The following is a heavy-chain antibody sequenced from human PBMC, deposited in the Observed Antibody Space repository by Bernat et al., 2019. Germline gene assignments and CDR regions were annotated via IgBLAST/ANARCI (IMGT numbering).Heavy chain of an antibody. CDR3: ARERIAVAGTGAFDY. D-gene: IGHD6-19*01. CDR2: IYYSGST. J-gene: IGHJ4*02. Sequence: QVQLQESGPGLVKPPQTLSLTCTVSGGSISSGDYYWSWIRQPPGKGLEWIGYIYYSGSTYYNPSLKSRVTISVDTSKNQFSLKLSSVTAADTAVYYCARERIAVAGTGAFDYWGQGTLVTVSS. V-gene: IGHV4-30-4*01. CDR1: GGSISSGDYY.